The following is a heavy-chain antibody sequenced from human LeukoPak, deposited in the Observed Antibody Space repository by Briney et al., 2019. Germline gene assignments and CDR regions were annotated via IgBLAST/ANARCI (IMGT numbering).Heavy chain of an antibody. CDR3: ARADMIQARQFDAFDI. Sequence: SQTLSLTCAISGDNISSSSFTWNWIGQSPWSGLEWLGRTYYMSNWYNDYAVCVKSRLIINPDTSKNQSSLHLNFVTPEDTAVYYRARADMIQARQFDAFDIWGQGTMDTVSS. CDR1: GDNISSSSFT. V-gene: IGHV6-1*01. D-gene: IGHD3-16*01. CDR2: TYYMSNWYN. J-gene: IGHJ3*02.